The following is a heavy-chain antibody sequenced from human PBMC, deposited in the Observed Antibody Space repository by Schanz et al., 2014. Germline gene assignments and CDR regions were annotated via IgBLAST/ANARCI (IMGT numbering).Heavy chain of an antibody. Sequence: EVQLVESGGGLVQPGGSLRLSCAASGFTVSSNYMSWVRQAPGKGLEWVCVISSSGTSTYYADSVKGRFTVSRVNSKNTLFLQLNRLRAEDTAVYFCAKTGGTYVHWYFDVWGRGTLATVSS. CDR2: ISSSGTST. CDR3: AKTGGTYVHWYFDV. V-gene: IGHV3-23*04. J-gene: IGHJ2*01. CDR1: GFTVSSNY. D-gene: IGHD1-26*01.